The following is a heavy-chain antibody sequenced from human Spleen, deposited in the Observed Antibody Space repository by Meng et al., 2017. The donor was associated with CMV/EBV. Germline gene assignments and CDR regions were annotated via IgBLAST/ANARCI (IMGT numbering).Heavy chain of an antibody. Sequence: ASVKVSCKASGYTFTSYGISWVRQAPGQGLEWMGWISADNGNTNYAQKFQGRVTMTRDTSISTAHMELSRLRSDDTAVYYCARDWAGMVRGVKVLYGMDVWGQGTTVTVSS. CDR1: GYTFTSYG. D-gene: IGHD3-10*01. J-gene: IGHJ6*02. V-gene: IGHV1-18*01. CDR3: ARDWAGMVRGVKVLYGMDV. CDR2: ISADNGNT.